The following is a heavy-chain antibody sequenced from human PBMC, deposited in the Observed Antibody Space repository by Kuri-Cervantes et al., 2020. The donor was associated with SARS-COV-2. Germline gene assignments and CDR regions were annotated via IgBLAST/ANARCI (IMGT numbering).Heavy chain of an antibody. D-gene: IGHD6-19*01. Sequence: ASVKVSCKASGYTFTGYYMHWVRQAPGQGLEWMGWINPNSGGTNYAQKFQGRVTMTRDPSISTAYMELSRLRSDDTAVYYCARRIAVAGTYYYYYMDVWGKGTTVTVSS. V-gene: IGHV1-2*02. J-gene: IGHJ6*03. CDR1: GYTFTGYY. CDR3: ARRIAVAGTYYYYYMDV. CDR2: INPNSGGT.